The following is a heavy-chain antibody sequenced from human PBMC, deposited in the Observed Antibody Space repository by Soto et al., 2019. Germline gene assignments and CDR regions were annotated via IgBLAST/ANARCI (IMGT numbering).Heavy chain of an antibody. V-gene: IGHV4-39*01. Sequence: SETLSLTCTVSGGSISSSSYYWGWIRQPPGKGLEWIGSIYYSGSTYYNPSLKSRVTISVDTSKNRFSLKLSSVTAADTAVYYCARVSGYCSSTSCRYYYYYYYMDVWGKGTTVTVSS. D-gene: IGHD2-2*01. CDR3: ARVSGYCSSTSCRYYYYYYYMDV. CDR2: IYYSGST. CDR1: GGSISSSSYY. J-gene: IGHJ6*03.